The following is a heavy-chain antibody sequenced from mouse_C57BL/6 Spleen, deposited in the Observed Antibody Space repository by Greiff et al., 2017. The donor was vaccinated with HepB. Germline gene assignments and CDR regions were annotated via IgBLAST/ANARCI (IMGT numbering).Heavy chain of an antibody. Sequence: EVKLMESGGGLVKPGGSLKLSCAASGFTFSDYGMHWVRQAPEQGLEWVAYISSGSSTIYYADTVKGRFTISRDNAKNTLFLQMTSLRSEDTAMYYCARIAGYYAMDYWGQGTSVTVSS. CDR1: GFTFSDYG. CDR3: ARIAGYYAMDY. J-gene: IGHJ4*01. CDR2: ISSGSSTI. V-gene: IGHV5-17*01.